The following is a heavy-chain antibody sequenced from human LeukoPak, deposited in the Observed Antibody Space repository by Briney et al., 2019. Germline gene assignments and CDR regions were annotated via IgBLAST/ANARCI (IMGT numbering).Heavy chain of an antibody. CDR3: AGANYYGLDV. J-gene: IGHJ6*01. CDR1: GFTFSSYW. CDR2: IKQDGSEK. Sequence: GGSLRLSCAASGFTFSSYWMSWVRQAPGKGLEWVANIKQDGSEKYYVDSVKGRFTVSRDNAKNSLYVQMNSLRAEDTAVYYCAGANYYGLDVWGQGTTVTVSS. V-gene: IGHV3-7*01.